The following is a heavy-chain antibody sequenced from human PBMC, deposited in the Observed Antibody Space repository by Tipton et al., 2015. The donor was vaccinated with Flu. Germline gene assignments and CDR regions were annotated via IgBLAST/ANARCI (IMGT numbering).Heavy chain of an antibody. CDR3: ARGGGSPSY. CDR1: GGSISSHY. V-gene: IGHV4-59*11. D-gene: IGHD2-15*01. Sequence: TLSLTCTVSGGSISSHYWSWIRQPPGKGLEWIGYIYFTGSTNYNPSLTSRVTISVDMSKNQFSLKLTSVTAADTAVYYCARGGGSPSYWGQGTLVTVSS. CDR2: IYFTGST. J-gene: IGHJ4*02.